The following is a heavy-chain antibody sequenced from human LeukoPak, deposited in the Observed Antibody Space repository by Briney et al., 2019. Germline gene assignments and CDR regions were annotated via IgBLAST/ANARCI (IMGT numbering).Heavy chain of an antibody. CDR1: GFTFSAYW. Sequence: PGGSLRLSCAASGFTFSAYWMHWVRQAPGKGLVWVSRIYNDGSSRSYADSVKGRFTISRDNAKNTLYLQMNSLRAEDTAVYYCVRNQGITMVRGVIVYWGQGTLVTVSS. V-gene: IGHV3-74*01. J-gene: IGHJ4*02. CDR2: IYNDGSSR. D-gene: IGHD3-10*01. CDR3: VRNQGITMVRGVIVY.